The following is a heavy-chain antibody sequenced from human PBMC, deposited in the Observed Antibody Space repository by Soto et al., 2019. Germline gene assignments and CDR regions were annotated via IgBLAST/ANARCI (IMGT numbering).Heavy chain of an antibody. J-gene: IGHJ4*02. CDR2: ISGSGGST. CDR3: AKDHNDFWSGYRDY. V-gene: IGHV3-23*01. Sequence: EVQLLESGGGLVQPGVSLRLSCAASGFTFSSYAMSWVRQAPGKGLEWVSAISGSGGSTYYADSVKGRFTISRDNSKHTLYLQMNSLRADDTAVYYCAKDHNDFWSGYRDYWGQGNLVTVSS. CDR1: GFTFSSYA. D-gene: IGHD3-3*01.